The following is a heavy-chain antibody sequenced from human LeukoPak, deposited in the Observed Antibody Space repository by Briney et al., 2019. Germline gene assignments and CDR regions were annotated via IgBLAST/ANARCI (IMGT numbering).Heavy chain of an antibody. CDR3: AKSDNDI. J-gene: IGHJ3*02. Sequence: GRSLRLSSAASGFTFSSYGMHWVRQAPGKGLEWVAVISYDGSNKYYADSVKGRFTISRDNSKNTLYLQMNSLRAEDTAVYYCAKSDNDIWGQGTMVTVSS. V-gene: IGHV3-30*18. CDR1: GFTFSSYG. CDR2: ISYDGSNK.